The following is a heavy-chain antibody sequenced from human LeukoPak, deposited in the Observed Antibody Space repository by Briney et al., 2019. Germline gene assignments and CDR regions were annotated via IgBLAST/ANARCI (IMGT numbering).Heavy chain of an antibody. CDR3: VGDYFCSGGTCDDCFDP. Sequence: ASVKVSCKASGYTFTNYGISWVRTAPGQGLEWMAWISTYDHDTNYAQKFRGRVTMNTDTSTSTAYMELRSLGSDDTAVYYCVGDYFCSGGTCDDCFDPWGQGTLVTVSS. J-gene: IGHJ5*02. D-gene: IGHD2-15*01. CDR1: GYTFTNYG. CDR2: ISTYDHDT. V-gene: IGHV1-18*01.